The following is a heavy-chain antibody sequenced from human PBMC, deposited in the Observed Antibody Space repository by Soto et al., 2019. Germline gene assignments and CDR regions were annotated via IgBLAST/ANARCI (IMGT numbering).Heavy chain of an antibody. CDR3: ATHVRSGSYPDN. CDR1: GFSFSNYG. Sequence: EVQLLESGGGLIQPGGSPRLSCAASGFSFSNYGMSWVRQAPGRGLEWVSGLSDSGGRTYYADSVKGRFTISRDNSKNTLYLQMNSLRAEDTAIYYCATHVRSGSYPDNWGQGTLVTVSS. D-gene: IGHD3-10*01. V-gene: IGHV3-23*01. J-gene: IGHJ4*02. CDR2: LSDSGGRT.